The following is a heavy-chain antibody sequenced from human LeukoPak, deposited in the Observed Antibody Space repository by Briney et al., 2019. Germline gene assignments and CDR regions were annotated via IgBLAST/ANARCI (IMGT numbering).Heavy chain of an antibody. CDR3: TRDMIRGVPDYIDY. D-gene: IGHD3-10*01. V-gene: IGHV3-21*03. Sequence: GGSLRLSCAASGFTFSSYSMNWVRQAPGKGLEWVSSISSSSSYIYYADSVMGRFTISRDNSKSTLYLQMNSLRIEDTGFYYCTRDMIRGVPDYIDYWGQGTLVTVSS. CDR1: GFTFSSYS. J-gene: IGHJ4*02. CDR2: ISSSSSYI.